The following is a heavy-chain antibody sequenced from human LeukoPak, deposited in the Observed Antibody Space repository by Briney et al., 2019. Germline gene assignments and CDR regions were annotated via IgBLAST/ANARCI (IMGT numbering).Heavy chain of an antibody. J-gene: IGHJ4*02. CDR1: GLTFSSYE. Sequence: GGSLRLSCAASGLTFSSYEMNWVRQAPGKGLEWVSYISSSGSTIYYADSVKGRFTISRDNAKNSLYLQMNSLRAEDTAVYYCVTGRGVRPPFDYWGQGTLVTVSS. CDR2: ISSSGSTI. CDR3: VTGRGVRPPFDY. V-gene: IGHV3-48*03. D-gene: IGHD3-10*01.